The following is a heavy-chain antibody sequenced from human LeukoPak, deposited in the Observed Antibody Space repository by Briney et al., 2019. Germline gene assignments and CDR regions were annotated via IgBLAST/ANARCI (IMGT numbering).Heavy chain of an antibody. Sequence: SETLSLTCTVSGGSISSSSYYWGWIRQPPGKGLEWIGSIYYSGSTYYNPSLKSRVTISVDTSKNQFSLKLSSVTAADTAVYYCARHGPTIVGPNEEYWFDPWGQGTLVTVSS. CDR1: GGSISSSSYY. CDR3: ARHGPTIVGPNEEYWFDP. J-gene: IGHJ5*02. V-gene: IGHV4-39*01. CDR2: IYYSGST. D-gene: IGHD1-26*01.